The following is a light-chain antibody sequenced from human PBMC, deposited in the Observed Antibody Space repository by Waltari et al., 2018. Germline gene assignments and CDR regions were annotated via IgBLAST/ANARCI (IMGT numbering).Light chain of an antibody. CDR3: QTWGTGRV. V-gene: IGLV4-69*01. J-gene: IGLJ3*02. CDR2: LNSDGSH. Sequence: QLVLTQSPSASASLVASVKPTCTLSSWHSSYAIAWHQQQPEKGHRYLMKLNSDGSHSKGDGSPDRLSGSSSGAERYRTSSSLQSEDEADYYCQTWGTGRVFGGGTKLTVL. CDR1: SWHSSYA.